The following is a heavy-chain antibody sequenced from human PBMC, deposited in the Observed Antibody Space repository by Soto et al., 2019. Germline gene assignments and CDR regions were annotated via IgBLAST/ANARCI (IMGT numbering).Heavy chain of an antibody. Sequence: SETLSLTCTVSGGSIYRSGYYWGWIRQPPGRGLEWIGNIDYNGVTYSNPSLKSRVTISRDTSKNQFSLKLTSGTAADTAVSYCARVHVMVVAGSTFDYWGHGTLVTVSS. J-gene: IGHJ4*01. V-gene: IGHV4-39*01. CDR1: GGSIYRSGYY. CDR3: ARVHVMVVAGSTFDY. CDR2: IDYNGVT. D-gene: IGHD6-19*01.